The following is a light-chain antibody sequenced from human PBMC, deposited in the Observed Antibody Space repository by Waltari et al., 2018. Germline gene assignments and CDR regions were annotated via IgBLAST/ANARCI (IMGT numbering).Light chain of an antibody. Sequence: DIQMTQSPSTLSASVGDRVTITCRASQSISSWLAWYQQKPGKAPKLLIYKASSLESGVPSRFSGSGSGTEFTLTISSLQPDDFATYYCQQYNSYLRTFGQGPKVEIK. CDR1: QSISSW. CDR2: KAS. J-gene: IGKJ1*01. CDR3: QQYNSYLRT. V-gene: IGKV1-5*03.